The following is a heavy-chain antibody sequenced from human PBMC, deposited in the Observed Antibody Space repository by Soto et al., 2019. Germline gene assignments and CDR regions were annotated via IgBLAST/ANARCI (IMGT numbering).Heavy chain of an antibody. CDR2: ISYDGSNK. CDR3: AKDWEIVVVIAIRYGMDV. J-gene: IGHJ6*02. CDR1: GFTFSSYG. V-gene: IGHV3-30*18. D-gene: IGHD2-21*01. Sequence: QVQLVESGGGVVQPGRSLRLSCAASGFTFSSYGMHWVRQAPGKGLEWVAVISYDGSNKYYADSVKGRFTISRDNSKNPLYLQMNSLRAEDTAVYYCAKDWEIVVVIAIRYGMDVWGQGTTVTVS.